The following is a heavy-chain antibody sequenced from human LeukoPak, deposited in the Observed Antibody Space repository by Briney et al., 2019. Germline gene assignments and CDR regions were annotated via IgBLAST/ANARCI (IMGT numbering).Heavy chain of an antibody. CDR3: ARGTRWLQPTRFDY. D-gene: IGHD5-24*01. CDR2: IYYSGST. V-gene: IGHV4-59*12. J-gene: IGHJ4*02. Sequence: SETLSLTCTVSGGSITGYYWSWIRQPPGKGLEWIGYIYYSGSTNYTPSLKSRVAISVDTSKNQFSLKLGSVTAADTAVYYCARGTRWLQPTRFDYWGQGTLVTVSS. CDR1: GGSITGYY.